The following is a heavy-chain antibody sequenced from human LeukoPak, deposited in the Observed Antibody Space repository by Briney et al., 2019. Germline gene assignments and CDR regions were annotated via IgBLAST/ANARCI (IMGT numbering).Heavy chain of an antibody. CDR3: ARELLGAPTPGAY. J-gene: IGHJ4*02. D-gene: IGHD1-26*01. Sequence: SETLSLTCSVSIESTSGNYWSWVRQAPGKGLEWIGEISRFGITNYHPSLKSRVTMSLDRSKSQFSLELTSVTAADSGVYYCARELLGAPTPGAYWGQRTLVTVSS. CDR1: IESTSGNY. V-gene: IGHV4-34*01. CDR2: ISRFGIT.